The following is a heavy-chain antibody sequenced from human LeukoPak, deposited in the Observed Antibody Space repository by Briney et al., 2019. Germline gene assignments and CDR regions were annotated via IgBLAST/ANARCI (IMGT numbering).Heavy chain of an antibody. J-gene: IGHJ4*02. D-gene: IGHD3/OR15-3a*01. CDR1: GFTFSSYS. CDR2: ISTCRST. V-gene: IGHV3-48*01. CDR3: ARDLNWAFDY. Sequence: SGGSLRLSCAASGFTFSSYSMNWVRQAPGKGLEWVSYISTCRSTYAESVKGRFTISRDNAKNSLYLQMNSLRAEDTAVYYCARDLNWAFDYWGQGTLVTVSS.